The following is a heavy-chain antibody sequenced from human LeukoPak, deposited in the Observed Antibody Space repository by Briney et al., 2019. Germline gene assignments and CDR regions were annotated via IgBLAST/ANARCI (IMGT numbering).Heavy chain of an antibody. V-gene: IGHV3-64*01. CDR1: GFMFSIYG. D-gene: IGHD5-18*01. Sequence: GGSLRLSCATSGFMFSIYGMHWVRQAPGKGLEYVSAISNNGGSTFYAISVKGRFTISRDNSKNTLYLQMGSLRADDMAVYYGARPGYNFGYDYWGQGTLVTVSS. CDR2: ISNNGGST. CDR3: ARPGYNFGYDY. J-gene: IGHJ4*02.